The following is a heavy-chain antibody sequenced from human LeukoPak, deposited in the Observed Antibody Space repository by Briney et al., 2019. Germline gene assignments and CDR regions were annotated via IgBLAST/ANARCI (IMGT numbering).Heavy chain of an antibody. J-gene: IGHJ4*02. CDR2: INPGNGNT. Sequence: ASVKVSCKASGYTFTSFAMHWVGQAPVQRLEWMGWINPGNGNTKYSQKFQGRVTITRNTSASTAFMELSSLRSEDTAVYYCARDRGWELRHFDYWGQGTLVTVSS. CDR3: ARDRGWELRHFDY. V-gene: IGHV1-3*01. CDR1: GYTFTSFA. D-gene: IGHD1-26*01.